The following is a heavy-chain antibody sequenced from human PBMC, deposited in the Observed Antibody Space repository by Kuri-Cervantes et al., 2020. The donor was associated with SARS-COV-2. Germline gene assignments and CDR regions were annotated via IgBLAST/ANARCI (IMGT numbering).Heavy chain of an antibody. V-gene: IGHV5-10-1*01. D-gene: IGHD3-10*02. CDR1: GYSFTSYW. CDR3: ARPPVRGSSNAFDI. Sequence: GESLKISCKGSGYSFTSYWIIWVRQMPGKGLEWMGRIDPSDSYTNYSPSFEGHVTFSADKSISTAYLQWSSLKASDTAMYYCARPPVRGSSNAFDIWGQGTMVTVSS. J-gene: IGHJ3*02. CDR2: IDPSDSYT.